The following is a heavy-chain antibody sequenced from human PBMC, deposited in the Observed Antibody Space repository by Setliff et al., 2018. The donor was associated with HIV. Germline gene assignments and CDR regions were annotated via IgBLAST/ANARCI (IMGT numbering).Heavy chain of an antibody. J-gene: IGHJ4*02. V-gene: IGHV3-64*02. CDR3: ATVGPTGAYFHD. CDR2: IDSDGGSA. CDR1: GFIFRYYA. D-gene: IGHD1-26*01. Sequence: GGSLRLSCAASGFIFRYYAIHWVRQAPGKGLEYVSGIDSDGGSAYYADSVKGRFTISRDNSKNTLYLQMARLTSEDTAVYFCATVGPTGAYFHDWGQGTLVTVSS.